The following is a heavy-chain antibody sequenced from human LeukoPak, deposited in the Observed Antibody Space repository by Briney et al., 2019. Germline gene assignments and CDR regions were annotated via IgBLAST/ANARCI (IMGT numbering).Heavy chain of an antibody. CDR3: ARLKYGDYIDY. J-gene: IGHJ4*02. CDR1: GVSISSSGSY. V-gene: IGHV4-39*07. D-gene: IGHD4-17*01. Sequence: SETLSLTCTVSGVSISSSGSYWAWIRQPPGKGLDWIGTISYAGSPNYNPSLNSRVTMSSDTSSNQFSLKLSSVTAADTAVYYCARLKYGDYIDYWGQGTLVTVSS. CDR2: ISYAGSP.